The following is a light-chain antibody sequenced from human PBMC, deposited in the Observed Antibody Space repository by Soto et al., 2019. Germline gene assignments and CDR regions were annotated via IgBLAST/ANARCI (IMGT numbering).Light chain of an antibody. V-gene: IGKV1-12*01. CDR3: QEVNSFPRA. CDR1: QDISTW. J-gene: IGKJ2*01. CDR2: AAF. Sequence: DIQMTQSPPSLSASVGDTVTITCRASQDISTWLAWYQQKPGKVPKVLIYAAFTLQPGVPSRFSGGGSGTDFSLTISSLQPEDFATYYCQEVNSFPRAFGQGTKLEIK.